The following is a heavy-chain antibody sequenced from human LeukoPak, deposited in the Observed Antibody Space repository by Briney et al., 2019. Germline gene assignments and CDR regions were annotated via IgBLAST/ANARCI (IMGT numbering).Heavy chain of an antibody. CDR1: GFTFSNYA. V-gene: IGHV3-23*01. D-gene: IGHD6-13*01. CDR3: AKIVKAVGTDY. CDR2: ISGSGGST. J-gene: IGHJ4*02. Sequence: PGGSLRLSCAASGFTFSNYAMSWVRQAPGKGPEWVSGISGSGGSTYYADSVKGRFTISRDNSKNTLYLQLNSLRAEDTAVYYCAKIVKAVGTDYWGQGTLVTVSS.